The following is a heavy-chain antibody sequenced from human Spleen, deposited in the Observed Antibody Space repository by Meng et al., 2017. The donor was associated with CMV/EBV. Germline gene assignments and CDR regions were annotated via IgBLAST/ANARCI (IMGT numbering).Heavy chain of an antibody. CDR1: GFTFSSYA. CDR2: IDTAGDT. V-gene: IGHV3-13*01. Sequence: GESLKISCAASGFTFSSYAMSWVRQAPGKGLEWVSAIDTAGDTYYPDSVKGRFTISREDARDSVYLQMNTLRAGDTAVYYCVRGGVGAYCTHGLCYGMDVWGQGTTVTVSS. J-gene: IGHJ6*02. CDR3: VRGGVGAYCTHGLCYGMDV. D-gene: IGHD2-8*01.